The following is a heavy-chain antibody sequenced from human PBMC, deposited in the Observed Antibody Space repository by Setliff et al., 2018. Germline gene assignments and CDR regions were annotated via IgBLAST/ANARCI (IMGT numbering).Heavy chain of an antibody. CDR3: ARSDHLVVDGFDV. Sequence: ASVKVSCKTSGYAFTDNYIHWVRQAPGQGLEWMGWIDPKTGGTNLAQKFQGWVSMTRDTSITTAYMELSRLTSDDVAVYFCARSDHLVVDGFDVWGQGTMVTVS. CDR2: IDPKTGGT. D-gene: IGHD3-16*01. J-gene: IGHJ3*01. V-gene: IGHV1-2*04. CDR1: GYAFTDNY.